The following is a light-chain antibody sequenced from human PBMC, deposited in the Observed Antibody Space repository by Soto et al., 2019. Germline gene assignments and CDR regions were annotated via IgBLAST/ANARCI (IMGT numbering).Light chain of an antibody. CDR3: SSYTGSNTGV. V-gene: IGLV2-14*01. Sequence: QSALTQPASVSGSPGQSITISCTGTSSDVGGYNYVSWYQQHPGKAPKLMIYEVTNRPSGVSNRFSGSKSGNTASLTISGLQAEDEADYYCSSYTGSNTGVFGGGTQLTVL. J-gene: IGLJ3*02. CDR1: SSDVGGYNY. CDR2: EVT.